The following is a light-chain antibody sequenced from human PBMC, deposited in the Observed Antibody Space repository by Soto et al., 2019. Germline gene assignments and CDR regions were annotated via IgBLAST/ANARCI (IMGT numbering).Light chain of an antibody. Sequence: DIQMTQSPSSLSASVGDRVTITCRASQDIDKYLNWYQQKPGKAPKLLIDDVTNLETGVPSRFSGSGSGTHSNFTIGSLQPEDIATYYCQQYYDLPITFGQGTRLETK. V-gene: IGKV1-33*01. CDR2: DVT. CDR3: QQYYDLPIT. CDR1: QDIDKY. J-gene: IGKJ5*01.